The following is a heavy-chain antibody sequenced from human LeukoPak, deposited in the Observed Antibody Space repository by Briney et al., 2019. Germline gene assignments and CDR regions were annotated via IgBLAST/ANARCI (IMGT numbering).Heavy chain of an antibody. CDR1: GFTFSSYA. Sequence: GGSLRLSCAASGFTFSSYAMSWVRQAPGKGLEWVPIIYSGGSTYYADSVKGRFTISRDNSRNTLYLQMNSLRAEDTAVYYCARDLGYSGYATVGGYAVDIWGQGTMVTVSS. D-gene: IGHD5-12*01. CDR3: ARDLGYSGYATVGGYAVDI. V-gene: IGHV3-66*01. J-gene: IGHJ3*02. CDR2: IYSGGST.